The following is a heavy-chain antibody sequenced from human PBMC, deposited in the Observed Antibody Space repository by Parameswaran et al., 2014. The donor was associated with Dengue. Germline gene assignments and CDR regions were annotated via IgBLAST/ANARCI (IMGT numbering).Heavy chain of an antibody. Sequence: WVRQAPGQGLEWMGGFDPEDGETIYAQKFQGRVTMTEDTSTDTAYMELSSLRSEDTAVYYCASPLYYYDSSGLHQDYWGQGTLVTVSS. CDR3: ASPLYYYDSSGLHQDY. D-gene: IGHD3-22*01. CDR2: FDPEDGET. V-gene: IGHV1-24*01. J-gene: IGHJ4*02.